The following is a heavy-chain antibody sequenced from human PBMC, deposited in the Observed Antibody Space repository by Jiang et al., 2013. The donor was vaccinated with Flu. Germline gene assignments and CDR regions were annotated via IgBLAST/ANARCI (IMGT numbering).Heavy chain of an antibody. CDR2: IWYDGSNK. Sequence: SLRLSCAASGFTFSSYGMHWVRQAPGKGLEWVAVIWYDGSNKYYADSVKGRFTISRDNSKNTLYLQMNSLRAEDTAVYYCARAGVRYCSGGSCYQDAFDIWGQGTMVTVSS. CDR1: GFTFSSYG. CDR3: ARAGVRYCSGGSCYQDAFDI. J-gene: IGHJ3*02. V-gene: IGHV3-33*01. D-gene: IGHD2-15*01.